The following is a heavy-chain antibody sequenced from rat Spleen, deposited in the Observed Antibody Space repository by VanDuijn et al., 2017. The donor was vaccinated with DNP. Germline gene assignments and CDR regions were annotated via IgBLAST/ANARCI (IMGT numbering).Heavy chain of an antibody. V-gene: IGHV5-22*01. J-gene: IGHJ2*01. CDR2: LTYDGGTT. CDR3: ARHVLPLRVWDY. D-gene: IGHD1-4*01. Sequence: EVQLVESGGGSVQPGRSLTLSCAASGFTFGDYYMAWVRQAPTKGLEWVAYLTYDGGTTYYRDSVKGRFTISRDNAKSTLYLQMNSLRSEDMATYYCARHVLPLRVWDYWGQGVTVTVSS. CDR1: GFTFGDYY.